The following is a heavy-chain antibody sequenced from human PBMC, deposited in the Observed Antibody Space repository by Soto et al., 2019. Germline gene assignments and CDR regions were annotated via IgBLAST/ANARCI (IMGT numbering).Heavy chain of an antibody. J-gene: IGHJ4*02. CDR1: GFTVSRKY. CDR2: IYRGGST. Sequence: GGSLRLSCAASGFTVSRKYMSWVRQAPGKGLEWVSVIYRGGSTFYPDSVKGRFTISRDNSKKMLYLQMNSLRAEDTAVYYCAVGGIAAPGYFDYWGQGTLVTVS. V-gene: IGHV3-66*01. D-gene: IGHD6-13*01. CDR3: AVGGIAAPGYFDY.